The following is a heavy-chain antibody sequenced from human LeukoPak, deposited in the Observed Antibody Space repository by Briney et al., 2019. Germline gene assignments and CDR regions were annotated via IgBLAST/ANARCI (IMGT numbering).Heavy chain of an antibody. CDR1: GGSFSGYY. Sequence: SETLSLTCAVYGGSFSGYYWSWIRQPPGKGLEWIGEINHSGSTNYNPSLKSRVTISVDTSKNQFSLKLSSVTAADTAVYYCARVDYGDYDWSDYWGQGTLVTVSS. J-gene: IGHJ4*02. CDR3: ARVDYGDYDWSDY. CDR2: INHSGST. D-gene: IGHD4-17*01. V-gene: IGHV4-34*01.